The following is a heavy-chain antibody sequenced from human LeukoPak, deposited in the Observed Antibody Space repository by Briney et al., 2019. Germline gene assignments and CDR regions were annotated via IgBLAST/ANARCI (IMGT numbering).Heavy chain of an antibody. CDR1: GYTFTSYG. J-gene: IGHJ3*02. CDR3: ARDGDSSGYRNAFDI. V-gene: IGHV1-18*01. D-gene: IGHD3-22*01. Sequence: EASVKVSCKASGYTFTSYGISWVRQAPGQPLEWMGWISAYNGNTNYAQKLQGRVTMTTDTSTSTAYMELRSLRSDETAVYYCARDGDSSGYRNAFDIWGQGTMVTASS. CDR2: ISAYNGNT.